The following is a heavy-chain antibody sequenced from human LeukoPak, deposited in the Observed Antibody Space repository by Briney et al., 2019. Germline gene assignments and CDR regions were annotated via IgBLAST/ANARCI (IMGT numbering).Heavy chain of an antibody. CDR2: INQDGTEQ. J-gene: IGHJ4*02. CDR1: KFTFSSYW. V-gene: IGHV3-7*01. Sequence: GGSLRLSCVASKFTFSSYWMTWVRQSPGKGLEWVANINQDGTEQYYLDSVRGRFTISRDNAKNSLFLQMNGLRADDTAVYYCAREDYCVTTSCHIPDYWGQGTLVTVSS. CDR3: AREDYCVTTSCHIPDY. D-gene: IGHD2-2*01.